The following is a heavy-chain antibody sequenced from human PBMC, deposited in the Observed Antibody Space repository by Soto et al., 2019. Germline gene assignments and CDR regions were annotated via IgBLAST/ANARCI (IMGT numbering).Heavy chain of an antibody. CDR3: ASSVPVDTAMVTSDY. CDR2: INHSGST. D-gene: IGHD5-18*01. Sequence: QVQLQQWGAGLLKPSETLSLTCAVYGGSFSGYYWSWIRQPPGKGLEWIGEINHSGSTNYNPSLKSRVTISGDTSKNQVSLRLSSVTAADTAVYYCASSVPVDTAMVTSDYWGQGTLVTVSS. CDR1: GGSFSGYY. V-gene: IGHV4-34*01. J-gene: IGHJ4*02.